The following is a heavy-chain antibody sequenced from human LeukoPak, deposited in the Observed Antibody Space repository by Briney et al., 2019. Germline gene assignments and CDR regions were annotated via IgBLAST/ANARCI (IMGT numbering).Heavy chain of an antibody. CDR1: GATFSSCA. V-gene: IGHV1-69*05. CDR3: ARARITSLGVVKDYYFDY. J-gene: IGHJ4*02. Sequence: SVTLSCKASGATFSSCAISWVRQAPGQGLEWMGGIIPIFGTANYAQKFQGRVTMTTDESTSTAYMEMSSLRSEDTAVYYCARARITSLGVVKDYYFDYWGQGTLVTVSS. D-gene: IGHD3-3*01. CDR2: IIPIFGTA.